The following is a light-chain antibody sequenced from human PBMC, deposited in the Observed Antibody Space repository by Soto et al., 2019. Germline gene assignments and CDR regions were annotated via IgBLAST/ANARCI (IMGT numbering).Light chain of an antibody. V-gene: IGKV1-5*03. Sequence: DIQMTQSPSTLSASVGDRVTITCRASQSISSWLAWYQQKPGKAPKLLIYKASNLESGVPSRFSGSGSGTEFTLSISSLQPDDFATSYCQQYSGPLTFGGGTKVEIK. J-gene: IGKJ4*01. CDR3: QQYSGPLT. CDR2: KAS. CDR1: QSISSW.